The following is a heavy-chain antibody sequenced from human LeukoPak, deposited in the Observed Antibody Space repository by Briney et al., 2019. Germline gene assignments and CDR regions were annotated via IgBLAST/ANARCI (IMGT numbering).Heavy chain of an antibody. Sequence: PGGSLRLSCAASGFTFSNYYMHWVRQAPGKGLVWVSRIDIGSATTYADSVKGRFTISRDNAKNTLYLQMNSLRAEDTAVYYCAKGPAGGDAFDIWGQGTMVTVSS. V-gene: IGHV3-74*01. D-gene: IGHD3-10*01. J-gene: IGHJ3*02. CDR3: AKGPAGGDAFDI. CDR2: IDIGSAT. CDR1: GFTFSNYY.